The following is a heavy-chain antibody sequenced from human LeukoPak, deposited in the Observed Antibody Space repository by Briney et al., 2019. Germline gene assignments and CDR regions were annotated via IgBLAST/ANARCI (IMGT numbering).Heavy chain of an antibody. V-gene: IGHV1-2*02. D-gene: IGHD2-2*01. J-gene: IGHJ4*02. CDR1: GYIFTVYY. CDR3: ARRYCGITSCYYFDY. CDR2: INPDSGNT. Sequence: ASVTVSCKASGYIFTVYYLHWVRQAPGQGLEWMGWINPDSGNTNYAQNFQGRVTMTRDTSITTAYMELSSLRSDDTAVYYCARRYCGITSCYYFDYWGQGTLVTVSS.